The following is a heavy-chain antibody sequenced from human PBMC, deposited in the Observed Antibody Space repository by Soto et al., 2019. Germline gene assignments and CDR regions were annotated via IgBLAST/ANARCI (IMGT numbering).Heavy chain of an antibody. CDR2: ISAYNGNT. J-gene: IGHJ4*02. D-gene: IGHD4-17*01. Sequence: QVPLVQSGAEVKKPGASVKVSCKASGYTFSGYAMVWVRQAPGQGLEWMGWISAYNGNTDYAQKFQGRVTMTTDTSTSTAYMELRSLTSDDTAVYYCARPFGDYGDYAWSLRYWGQGTLVTVSS. CDR1: GYTFSGYA. CDR3: ARPFGDYGDYAWSLRY. V-gene: IGHV1-18*01.